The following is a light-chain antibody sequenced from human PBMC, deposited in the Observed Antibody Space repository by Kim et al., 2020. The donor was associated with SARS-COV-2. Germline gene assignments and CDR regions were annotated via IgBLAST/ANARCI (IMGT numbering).Light chain of an antibody. CDR3: NSRESGVNHVI. J-gene: IGLJ2*01. Sequence: ALGQTVRITCQGDSLRSYYATWYQQKQGQAPVLVIYDKNNRPSGIPARFSGSYSGNTAFLTITGAQAGDDAVYYGNSRESGVNHVIFGGGTQLTVL. V-gene: IGLV3-19*01. CDR1: SLRSYY. CDR2: DKN.